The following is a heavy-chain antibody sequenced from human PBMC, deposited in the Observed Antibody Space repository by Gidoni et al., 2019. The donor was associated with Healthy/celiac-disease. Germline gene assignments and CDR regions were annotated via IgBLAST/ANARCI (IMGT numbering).Heavy chain of an antibody. CDR3: ASNYYYDSSGQPGGYYYYGMDV. CDR1: GFTFSSYG. D-gene: IGHD3-22*01. J-gene: IGHJ6*02. V-gene: IGHV3-33*01. Sequence: QVQLVESGGGVVQPGRSLRLSCAASGFTFSSYGMHWVRQAPGKGMEWVAVIWYDGSNKYYADSVKGRFTISRDNSKNTLYLQMNSLRAEDTAVYYCASNYYYDSSGQPGGYYYYGMDVWGQGTTVTVSS. CDR2: IWYDGSNK.